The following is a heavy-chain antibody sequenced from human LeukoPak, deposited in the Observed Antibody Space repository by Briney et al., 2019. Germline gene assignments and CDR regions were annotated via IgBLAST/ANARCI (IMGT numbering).Heavy chain of an antibody. J-gene: IGHJ6*02. Sequence: SETLSLACTVSGGSISSYYWSWIRQPPGKGLEWIGYIYYSGSTNYNPSLKSRVTISVDTSKNQFSLKLSSVTAADTAVYYCARGLKADYCSGGSCYPDYYYYYGMDVWGQGTTVTVSS. CDR1: GGSISSYY. V-gene: IGHV4-59*08. CDR2: IYYSGST. D-gene: IGHD2-15*01. CDR3: ARGLKADYCSGGSCYPDYYYYYGMDV.